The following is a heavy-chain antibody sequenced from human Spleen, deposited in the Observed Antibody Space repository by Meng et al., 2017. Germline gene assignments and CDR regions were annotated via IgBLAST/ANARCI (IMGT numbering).Heavy chain of an antibody. J-gene: IGHJ4*02. CDR2: INHSGST. D-gene: IGHD2-15*01. V-gene: IGHV4-34*01. Sequence: QLTPQQGAAGLCQPPGTLSLTWAAYGGSFSGYDWSWIGQPPGKGLEWIGEINHSGSTNYNPSLKSRVTISVDTSKNQFSLKLSSVTAADTAVYYCASLPDLQSPFCSGGSCYSGWGQGTLVTVSS. CDR1: GGSFSGYD. CDR3: ASLPDLQSPFCSGGSCYSG.